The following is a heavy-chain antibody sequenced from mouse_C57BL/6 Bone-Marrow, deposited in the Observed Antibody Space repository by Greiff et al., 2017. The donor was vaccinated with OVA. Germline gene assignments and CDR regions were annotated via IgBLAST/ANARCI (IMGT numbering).Heavy chain of an antibody. Sequence: VQLKESGPGLVKPSQSLSLTCSVTGYSITSGYYWNWIRQFPGNKLEWMGYISYDGSNNYNPSLKNRISITRDTSKNQFFLKLNSVTTEDTATYDCARDFYDGSWFAYWGQGTLVTVSA. CDR1: GYSITSGYY. CDR2: ISYDGSN. CDR3: ARDFYDGSWFAY. J-gene: IGHJ3*01. D-gene: IGHD2-3*01. V-gene: IGHV3-6*01.